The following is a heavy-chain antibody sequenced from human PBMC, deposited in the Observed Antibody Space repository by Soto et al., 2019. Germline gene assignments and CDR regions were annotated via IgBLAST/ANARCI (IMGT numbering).Heavy chain of an antibody. D-gene: IGHD3-16*01. CDR2: ISHSGST. J-gene: IGHJ4*02. CDR3: AGGPPSPHY. V-gene: IGHV4-30-2*01. Sequence: TSETLSLTCAVSGGSISSGGYSWSWIRQPPGKGLEWIGYISHSGSTYYNPSLKSRVTISVDRSKNQFSLKLSSVTAADTAVYFWAGGPPSPHYGDEEPRVPVS. CDR1: GGSISSGGYS.